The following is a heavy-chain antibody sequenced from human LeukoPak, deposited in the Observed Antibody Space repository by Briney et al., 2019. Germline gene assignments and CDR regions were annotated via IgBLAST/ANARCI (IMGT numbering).Heavy chain of an antibody. J-gene: IGHJ3*02. Sequence: GGSLRLSCAASGFTFSSYWMHWVRQAPGKGLVWVSRINNDGSGTTYADSLRGRFTISRDNAKNTLYLQMNSLRAEDTAVYYCARQGSAYAFDIWGQGTMVTVSS. CDR3: ARQGSAYAFDI. D-gene: IGHD6-19*01. CDR2: INNDGSGT. V-gene: IGHV3-74*01. CDR1: GFTFSSYW.